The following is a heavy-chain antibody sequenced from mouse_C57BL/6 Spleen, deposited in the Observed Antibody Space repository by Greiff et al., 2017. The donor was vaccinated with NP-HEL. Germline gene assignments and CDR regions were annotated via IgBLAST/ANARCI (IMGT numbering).Heavy chain of an antibody. Sequence: EVKLVESGGGLVKPGGSLKLSCAASGFTFSSYAMPWVRQTPEKRLEWVATISAGGSYTNYPDNVKGRFTISRDNAKNNLYLQMSHLKSEDTAMYYCARALITTVVGAMDYWGQGTSVTVSS. CDR2: ISAGGSYT. V-gene: IGHV5-4*03. CDR1: GFTFSSYA. D-gene: IGHD1-1*01. J-gene: IGHJ4*01. CDR3: ARALITTVVGAMDY.